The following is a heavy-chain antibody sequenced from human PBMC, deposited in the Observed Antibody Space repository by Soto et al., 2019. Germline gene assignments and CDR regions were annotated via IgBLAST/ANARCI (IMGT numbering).Heavy chain of an antibody. V-gene: IGHV1-2*02. D-gene: IGHD3-22*01. CDR3: APHYPDSSGYLDH. CDR1: GYIFTGNY. J-gene: IGHJ4*02. Sequence: ASVKVSCKASGYIFTGNYMHWVRQAPGQGLEYMGWINPNNDATNYAQNFQGRVTMTWDTSISTAYMEVRRLRSDDTAVYYCAPHYPDSSGYLDHWGQGTLVTVSS. CDR2: INPNNDAT.